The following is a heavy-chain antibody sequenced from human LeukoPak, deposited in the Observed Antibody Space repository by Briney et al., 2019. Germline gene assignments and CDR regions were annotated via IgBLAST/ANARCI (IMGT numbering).Heavy chain of an antibody. Sequence: PGGSLRLSCAASGFMFKSYAMSWVRQAPGKGLEWLSGITGRGDDTKYADSVKGRFIISRDNSKSTVHLHLNGLTVEDAAVYYCAKDIFSSVGTPDYWGQGTRVTVSS. CDR1: GFMFKSYA. D-gene: IGHD3-3*02. CDR3: AKDIFSSVGTPDY. CDR2: ITGRGDDT. J-gene: IGHJ4*02. V-gene: IGHV3-23*01.